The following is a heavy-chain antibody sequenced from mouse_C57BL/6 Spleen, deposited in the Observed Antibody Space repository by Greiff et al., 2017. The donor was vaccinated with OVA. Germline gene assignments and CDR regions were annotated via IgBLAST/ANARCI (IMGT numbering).Heavy chain of an antibody. Sequence: EVQLVESGEGLVKPGGSLKLSCAASGFTFSSYAMSWVRQTPEKRLEWVAYISSGGDYIYYADTVKGRFTISRDNARNTLYLQMSSLKSEDTAMYYCTRVKGGTGAMDYWGQGTSVTVSS. CDR3: TRVKGGTGAMDY. D-gene: IGHD4-1*01. J-gene: IGHJ4*01. V-gene: IGHV5-9-1*02. CDR2: ISSGGDYI. CDR1: GFTFSSYA.